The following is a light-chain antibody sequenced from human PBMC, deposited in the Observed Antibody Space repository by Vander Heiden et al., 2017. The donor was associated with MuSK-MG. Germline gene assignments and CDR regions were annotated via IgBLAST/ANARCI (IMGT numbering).Light chain of an antibody. V-gene: IGKV3-15*01. J-gene: IGKJ1*01. CDR2: GAS. Sequence: EIAMTQSPATLSVSAGERATLTCQASQGVSNYLDWYQQKPGQAPKLLIYGASTRATGVPARFSGSGSGTEFTLTISSLQSEDFAVYYCQQYNNWPPWTFGQGTKVEIK. CDR3: QQYNNWPPWT. CDR1: QGVSNY.